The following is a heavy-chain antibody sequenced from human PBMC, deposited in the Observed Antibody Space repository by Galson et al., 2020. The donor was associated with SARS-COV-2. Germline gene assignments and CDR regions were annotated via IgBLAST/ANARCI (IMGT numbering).Heavy chain of an antibody. CDR3: ARDGTLYGPYCSGGSCYPSDY. CDR2: ISAYNGNT. D-gene: IGHD2-15*01. Sequence: ASVKVSCKASGYTFTSYGISWVRQAPGQGLEWMGWISAYNGNTNYAQKLQGRVTMTTDTSTSTAYMELRSLRSDDTAVYYCARDGTLYGPYCSGGSCYPSDYWGQGTLVTVSS. CDR1: GYTFTSYG. J-gene: IGHJ4*02. V-gene: IGHV1-18*01.